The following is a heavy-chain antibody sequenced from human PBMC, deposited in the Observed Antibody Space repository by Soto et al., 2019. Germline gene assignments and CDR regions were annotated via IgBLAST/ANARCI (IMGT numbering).Heavy chain of an antibody. D-gene: IGHD5-12*01. V-gene: IGHV4-59*08. CDR3: ARLTSGYDLDY. Sequence: PSETLSLTCTVSGGSISSYYWSWIRQPPGKGLEWIGYIYYSGSTNYNPSLKSRVTISVDTSKNQFSLKLSSVTAADTAVYYCARLTSGYDLDYWGQGTLVTVSS. J-gene: IGHJ4*02. CDR2: IYYSGST. CDR1: GGSISSYY.